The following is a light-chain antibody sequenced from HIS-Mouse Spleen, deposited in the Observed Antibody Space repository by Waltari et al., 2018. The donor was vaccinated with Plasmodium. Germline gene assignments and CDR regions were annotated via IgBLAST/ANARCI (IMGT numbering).Light chain of an antibody. CDR2: DDS. J-gene: IGLJ1*01. CDR3: QVWDSSSDHYV. V-gene: IGLV3-21*02. CDR1: NIGSKS. Sequence: SYVLTQPPSVPVAPGQPARITCGGNNIGSKSVPGYQQKPGQAPVLVVYDDSDRPSGIPERFSGSNSGNTATLTISRVEAGDEADYYCQVWDSSSDHYVFGTGTKVTVL.